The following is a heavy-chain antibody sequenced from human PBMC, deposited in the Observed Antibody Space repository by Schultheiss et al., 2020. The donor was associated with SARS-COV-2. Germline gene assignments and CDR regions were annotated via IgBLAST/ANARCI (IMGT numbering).Heavy chain of an antibody. J-gene: IGHJ6*02. Sequence: GGSLRLSCAASGFTFSSYAMSWVRQAPGKGLEWVGFIRNQAYGGTAEYAASVKGRFTISRDDSKSITYLQMNSLRAEDTAVYYCARGESKRNMDVWGQGTTVTVSS. CDR2: IRNQAYGGTA. CDR3: ARGESKRNMDV. V-gene: IGHV3-71*01. CDR1: GFTFSSYA. D-gene: IGHD1-1*01.